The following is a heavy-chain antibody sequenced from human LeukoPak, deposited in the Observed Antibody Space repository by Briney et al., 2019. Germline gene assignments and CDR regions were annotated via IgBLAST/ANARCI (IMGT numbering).Heavy chain of an antibody. CDR3: AREGGYQDAFDI. J-gene: IGHJ3*02. CDR1: GFTLSSYS. V-gene: IGHV3-48*01. D-gene: IGHD1-26*01. Sequence: GGSLRLSCAASGFTLSSYSMNWVRQAPGKGLEWVSYISSSSTIIYYADSVKGRFTISRDNAKNSLYLQMNSLRAEDTAVYYCAREGGYQDAFDIWGQGTMVTVSS. CDR2: ISSSSTII.